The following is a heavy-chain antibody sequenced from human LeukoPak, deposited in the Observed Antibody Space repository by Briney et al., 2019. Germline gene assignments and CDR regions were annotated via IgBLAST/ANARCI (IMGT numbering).Heavy chain of an antibody. V-gene: IGHV4-59*01. D-gene: IGHD6-13*01. CDR2: IYYSGST. Sequence: SETLSLTCTVSGGSISSYYWSWIRQPPGKGLEWIGYIYYSGSTNYNPSLKSRVTISVDTSKNQSSLKLSSVTAADTAVYYCARELAAAGTYGGWFDPWGQGTLVTVSS. J-gene: IGHJ5*02. CDR3: ARELAAAGTYGGWFDP. CDR1: GGSISSYY.